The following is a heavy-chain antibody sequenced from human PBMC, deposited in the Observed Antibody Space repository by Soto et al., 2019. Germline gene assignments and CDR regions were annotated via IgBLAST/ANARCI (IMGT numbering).Heavy chain of an antibody. V-gene: IGHV1-58*01. CDR3: AAQGPHYDLLHGPYFEY. J-gene: IGHJ4*01. CDR2: IVVGSANT. Sequence: SVKVSCNAAGFTFTSSAVQWVRQARGQRLERIGLIVVGSANTNHAQKFQERGTISTHMSTSTPYIELRSLRSEHTAVYYCAAQGPHYDLLHGPYFEYWVHGTLVTVSS. CDR1: GFTFTSSA. D-gene: IGHD3-9*01.